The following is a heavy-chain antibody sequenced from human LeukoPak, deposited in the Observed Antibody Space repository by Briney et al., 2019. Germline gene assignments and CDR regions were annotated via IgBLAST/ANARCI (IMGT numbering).Heavy chain of an antibody. CDR3: ARDNSGSYYNSLGADFDI. V-gene: IGHV3-30-3*01. Sequence: GGALRLSCAASGFTFSSYAMHWVRQAPGKGLEWVAVISYDRSNKYYADSVKGRFTISRDNSKNTLYLQMNSLRAEDTAVYYCARDNSGSYYNSLGADFDIWGQGTTVTVSS. J-gene: IGHJ3*02. CDR2: ISYDRSNK. CDR1: GFTFSSYA. D-gene: IGHD1-26*01.